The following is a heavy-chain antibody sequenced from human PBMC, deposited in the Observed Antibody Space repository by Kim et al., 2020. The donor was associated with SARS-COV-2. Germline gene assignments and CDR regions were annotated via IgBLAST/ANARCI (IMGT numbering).Heavy chain of an antibody. Sequence: GGSLRLSCAASGFTFSSYAMSWVRQAPGKGLEWVSAISGSGGSTYYADSVKGRFTISRDNSKNTLYLQMNSLRAEDTAVYYCAKAPSGFPCYYYYYMDVWGKGTTVSVSS. CDR2: ISGSGGST. CDR3: AKAPSGFPCYYYYYMDV. J-gene: IGHJ6*03. D-gene: IGHD3-22*01. V-gene: IGHV3-23*01. CDR1: GFTFSSYA.